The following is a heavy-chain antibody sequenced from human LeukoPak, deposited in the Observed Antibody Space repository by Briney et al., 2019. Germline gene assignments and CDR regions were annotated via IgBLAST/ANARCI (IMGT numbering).Heavy chain of an antibody. Sequence: ASVKVSCKASGYTFTGYYMHWVRQAPGQGLEWMRWINPNSGGTNYAQKFQGRVTMTRDTSISTAYMELSRLRSDDTAVYYCARDEQQLAPFGYWGQGTLVTVSS. CDR3: ARDEQQLAPFGY. CDR2: INPNSGGT. CDR1: GYTFTGYY. J-gene: IGHJ4*02. D-gene: IGHD6-13*01. V-gene: IGHV1-2*02.